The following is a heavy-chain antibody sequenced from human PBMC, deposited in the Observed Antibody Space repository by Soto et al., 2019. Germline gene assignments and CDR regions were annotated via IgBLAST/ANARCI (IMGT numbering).Heavy chain of an antibody. CDR1: GGSISSGGYS. D-gene: IGHD3-22*01. V-gene: IGHV4-30-2*01. CDR2: IYDSGST. J-gene: IGHJ4*02. Sequence: QLQLQESGSGLVKPSQTLSLTCGVSGGSISSGGYSWTWIRQPPGKGLEWIGYIYDSGSTYYNPSRKSRVTITLYRSKNQFSLELSSVTAADTAVYYCARGGAGSGYYLFDYWGQGTLVTVSS. CDR3: ARGGAGSGYYLFDY.